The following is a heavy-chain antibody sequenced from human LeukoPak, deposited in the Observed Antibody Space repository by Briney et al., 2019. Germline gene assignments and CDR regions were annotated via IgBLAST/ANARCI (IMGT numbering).Heavy chain of an antibody. Sequence: GRSLRLSCAASGFTFSSYAMHWVRQAPGKGLEWVAVISYDGSNKYYADSVKGRFTISRDNSKNTLYLQMNSLRAEDTAVYYCARDPRNEYCSSTSCYEYYFDYWGQGTLVTVSS. CDR3: ARDPRNEYCSSTSCYEYYFDY. V-gene: IGHV3-30-3*01. CDR2: ISYDGSNK. CDR1: GFTFSSYA. J-gene: IGHJ4*02. D-gene: IGHD2-2*01.